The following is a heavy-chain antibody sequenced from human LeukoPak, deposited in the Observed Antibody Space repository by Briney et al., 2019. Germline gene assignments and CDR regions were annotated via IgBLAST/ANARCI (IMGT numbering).Heavy chain of an antibody. CDR1: GGSISSYY. CDR3: APGRFWELFDY. CDR2: IYYSGST. J-gene: IGHJ4*02. Sequence: PSETLSLTCTVSGGSISSYYWSWIRQPPGKGLEWIGYIYYSGSTNYNPSLKSRVTISVDTSKNQFSLKLSSVTAADTAVYYCAPGRFWELFDYWGQGTLVTVSS. D-gene: IGHD3-10*01. V-gene: IGHV4-59*08.